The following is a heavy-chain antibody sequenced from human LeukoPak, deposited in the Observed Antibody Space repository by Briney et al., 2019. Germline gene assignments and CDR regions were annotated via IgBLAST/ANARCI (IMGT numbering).Heavy chain of an antibody. Sequence: GGSLRLSCAASGFSFSRYSMNWVRQAPGKGLEWVSSISSSATYIYYADSLKGRFTISRDNAKNSLYLHMNSLRAEDTAVYYCARVLYGYGYSEFAFDIWGQGTMVTVSS. CDR3: ARVLYGYGYSEFAFDI. CDR2: ISSSATYI. V-gene: IGHV3-21*01. J-gene: IGHJ3*02. D-gene: IGHD5-18*01. CDR1: GFSFSRYS.